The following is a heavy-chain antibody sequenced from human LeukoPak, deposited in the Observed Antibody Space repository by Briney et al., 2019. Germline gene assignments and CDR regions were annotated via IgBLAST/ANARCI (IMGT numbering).Heavy chain of an antibody. CDR2: ISGSGGST. J-gene: IGHJ6*02. D-gene: IGHD3-3*01. V-gene: IGHV3-23*01. CDR3: AKVDKRITIFGVVAPRNYYGMDV. Sequence: GRSLRLSCAASGFTFSSYGMHWVRQAPGKGLEWVSAISGSGGSTYYADSVKGRFTISRDNSKNTLYLQMNSLRAEDTAVYYCAKVDKRITIFGVVAPRNYYGMDVWGQGTTVTVSS. CDR1: GFTFSSYG.